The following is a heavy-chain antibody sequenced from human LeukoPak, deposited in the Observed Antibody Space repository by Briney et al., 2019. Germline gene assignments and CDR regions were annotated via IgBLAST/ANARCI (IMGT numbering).Heavy chain of an antibody. V-gene: IGHV1-2*02. CDR1: GYTFTCYY. CDR3: ARDADIVVVRGPSDFDY. Sequence: ASVKVSSKASGYTFTCYYMHWVRQAPGQGLEWMGWINPNSGGTNYAQKFQGRVTMTRDTSISTAYMELSRLRSDDTAVYYCARDADIVVVRGPSDFDYWGQGTLVTVSS. CDR2: INPNSGGT. D-gene: IGHD2-15*01. J-gene: IGHJ4*02.